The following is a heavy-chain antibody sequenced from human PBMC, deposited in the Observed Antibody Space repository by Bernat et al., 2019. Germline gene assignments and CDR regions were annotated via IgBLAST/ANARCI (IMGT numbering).Heavy chain of an antibody. CDR3: AKSFRAFDSSTNYLAFNH. D-gene: IGHD5-24*01. CDR1: GFTFSDYA. Sequence: EVQLVESGGGLVQPGGSLRLSCTASGFTFSDYAMSWVRLAPGKGLDWVSSITRGGITHYADSVKGRFTISRDNSKNTLYLQMNCLRAEDPAVFYCAKSFRAFDSSTNYLAFNHWGQGTLVTVSS. CDR2: ITRGGIT. J-gene: IGHJ4*02. V-gene: IGHV3-23*04.